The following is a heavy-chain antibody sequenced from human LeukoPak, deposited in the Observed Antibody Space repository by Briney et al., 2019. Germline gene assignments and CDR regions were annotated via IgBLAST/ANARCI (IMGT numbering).Heavy chain of an antibody. Sequence: SETLSLTCAVYGGSFSGYYWSWIRQPPGKGLEWIGEINHSGSTNYNPSLKSRVTISVDTSKNQFSLKLSSVTAADTAVYYRARGEYYYGSPYAFDIWVQRTMVTVSS. D-gene: IGHD3-10*01. V-gene: IGHV4-34*01. CDR1: GGSFSGYY. J-gene: IGHJ3*02. CDR3: ARGEYYYGSPYAFDI. CDR2: INHSGST.